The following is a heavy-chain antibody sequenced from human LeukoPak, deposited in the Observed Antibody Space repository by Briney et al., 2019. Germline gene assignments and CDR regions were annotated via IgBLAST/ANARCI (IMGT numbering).Heavy chain of an antibody. D-gene: IGHD6-19*01. V-gene: IGHV3-30*02. Sequence: GGSLRLSCEASGFTFRNYDMYWVRQAPGKGLEWVAFIRFDGSNTHYGDSVKGRFTISRDNSKNTLYLQMNSLRVEASALYYCSKVGGIVLAVSYYMDVWGKGTTVTVS. CDR2: IRFDGSNT. J-gene: IGHJ6*03. CDR3: SKVGGIVLAVSYYMDV. CDR1: GFTFRNYD.